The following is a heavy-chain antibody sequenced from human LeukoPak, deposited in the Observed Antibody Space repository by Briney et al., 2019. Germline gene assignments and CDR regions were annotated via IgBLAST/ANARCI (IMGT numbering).Heavy chain of an antibody. CDR1: GFTFSYYG. J-gene: IGHJ6*03. Sequence: GGSLRLSCAASGFTFSYYGMNWVRQAPGRGLEWVSCISSSSRLIFYSDSVRGRFTISGDNAKNLLYLHMNSLRVEDTAVYYCAKVDRGDYSSSPVPYYNYYMNVWGKGTTVTVSS. D-gene: IGHD6-13*01. CDR3: AKVDRGDYSSSPVPYYNYYMNV. CDR2: ISSSSRLI. V-gene: IGHV3-21*01.